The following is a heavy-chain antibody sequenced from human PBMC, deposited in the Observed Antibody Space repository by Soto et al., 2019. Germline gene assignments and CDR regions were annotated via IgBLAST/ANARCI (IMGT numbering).Heavy chain of an antibody. V-gene: IGHV3-33*01. CDR2: IWYDGSNK. CDR3: ATERDGYNSDAFDI. D-gene: IGHD1-1*01. J-gene: IGHJ3*02. CDR1: GFTFSSYG. Sequence: GGSLRLSCAASGFTFSSYGMHWVRQAPGKGLEWVAVIWYDGSNKYYADSVKGRFTIFRDNSKNTLYLQMNSLRAEDTAVYYCATERDGYNSDAFDIWGQGTMVTVSS.